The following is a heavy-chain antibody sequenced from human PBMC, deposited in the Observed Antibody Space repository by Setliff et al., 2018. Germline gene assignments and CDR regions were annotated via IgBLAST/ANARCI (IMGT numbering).Heavy chain of an antibody. CDR1: GGSFSGFY. J-gene: IGHJ5*02. CDR2: INHSGGI. CDR3: ATMRNYYETGNYCSSRWFDP. V-gene: IGHV4-34*01. Sequence: SETLSLTCAVYGGSFSGFYWPWIRQSPGKGLEWIGEINHSGGIDYNPSLKSRVTISVDTSKNQFSLKLMSVTAADTAVYYCATMRNYYETGNYCSSRWFDPWGQGTLVTVSS. D-gene: IGHD3-9*01.